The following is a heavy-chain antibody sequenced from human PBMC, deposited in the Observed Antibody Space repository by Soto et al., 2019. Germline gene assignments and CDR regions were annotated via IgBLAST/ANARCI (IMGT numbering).Heavy chain of an antibody. CDR1: GFTFSTYW. V-gene: IGHV3-7*01. D-gene: IGHD4-17*01. Sequence: EVQLVESGGGLVQPGGSLRLSCAASGFTFSTYWMSWVRQAPGKGLEWVANIKHDGSEKYYVDSVKGRSTISRDNAKNSLYLQMNGLRAEDTAVYYCARNYGDYSQDYWGQGTLVTVSS. CDR3: ARNYGDYSQDY. J-gene: IGHJ4*02. CDR2: IKHDGSEK.